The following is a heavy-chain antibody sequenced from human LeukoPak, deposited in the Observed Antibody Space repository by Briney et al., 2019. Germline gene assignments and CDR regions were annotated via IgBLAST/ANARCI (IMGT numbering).Heavy chain of an antibody. J-gene: IGHJ6*03. CDR2: IIPIFGTA. CDR3: ASPPRWLQYSGHYYYMDV. D-gene: IGHD5-24*01. V-gene: IGHV1-69*13. CDR1: GGTFSSYA. Sequence: GASVKVSCKASGGTFSSYAISWVRQAPGQGLEWMGGIIPIFGTANYAQKFQGRVTITADESTSTAYMELSSLRSEDTAVYYCASPPRWLQYSGHYYYMDVWGKGTTVTVSS.